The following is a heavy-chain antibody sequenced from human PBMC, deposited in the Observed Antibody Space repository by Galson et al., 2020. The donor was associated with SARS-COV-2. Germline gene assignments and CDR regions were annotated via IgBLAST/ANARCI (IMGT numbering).Heavy chain of an antibody. CDR1: GYSFTSYW. V-gene: IGHV5-51*01. Sequence: KIGESLKISCKGSGYSFTSYWIGWVRQMPGKGLEWMGIIYPGDSDTRYSPSFQGQVTISADKSISTAYLQWSSLKASDTAMYYCARLPRRRDGYRWCDPWGQGTLVTVSS. CDR3: ARLPRRRDGYRWCDP. D-gene: IGHD5-12*01. CDR2: IYPGDSDT. J-gene: IGHJ5*02.